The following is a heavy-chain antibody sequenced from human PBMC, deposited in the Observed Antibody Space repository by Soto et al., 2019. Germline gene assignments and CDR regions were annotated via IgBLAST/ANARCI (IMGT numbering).Heavy chain of an antibody. CDR1: GFSFTNAW. D-gene: IGHD1-1*01. Sequence: EVQLVESGGGLVKPGGSLRLSCVASGFSFTNAWMLWVRQAPGKGLEWVGHLKRKADGETAAYATPGKGRFTISRDDSKNTVYLQMNSLKTEDTGVYYCTTGVAGYNPFDYWGQGTLVTVSS. V-gene: IGHV3-15*07. J-gene: IGHJ4*02. CDR2: LKRKADGETA. CDR3: TTGVAGYNPFDY.